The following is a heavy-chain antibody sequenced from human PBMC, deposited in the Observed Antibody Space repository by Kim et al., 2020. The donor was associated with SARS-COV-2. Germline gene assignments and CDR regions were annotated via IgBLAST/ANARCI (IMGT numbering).Heavy chain of an antibody. V-gene: IGHV3-30*18. CDR2: ISYDGSNK. CDR3: AKDREQLGDYYYYYGMDV. CDR1: GFTFSSYG. D-gene: IGHD6-6*01. J-gene: IGHJ6*02. Sequence: GGSLRLSCAASGFTFSSYGMHWVRQAPGKGLEWVAVISYDGSNKYYADSVKGRFTISRDNSKNTLYLQMNSLRAEDTAVYYCAKDREQLGDYYYYYGMDVWGQGTTVTVSS.